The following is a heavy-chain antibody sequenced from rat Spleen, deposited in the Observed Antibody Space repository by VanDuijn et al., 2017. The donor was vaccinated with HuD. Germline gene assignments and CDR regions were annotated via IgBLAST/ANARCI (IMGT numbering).Heavy chain of an antibody. V-gene: IGHV5-7*01. Sequence: EVQLVESGGGLVQPGRSLKLSCAASGFTFSDYNMAWVRQAPKKGLEWVATITYDGSGTYYRDSVKGRFTLSRDNAKSTLHLTRDSLRSEDTATYYCSRPDYGYPFAYWGQGTLVTVSS. J-gene: IGHJ3*01. D-gene: IGHD1-7*01. CDR1: GFTFSDYN. CDR2: ITYDGSGT. CDR3: SRPDYGYPFAY.